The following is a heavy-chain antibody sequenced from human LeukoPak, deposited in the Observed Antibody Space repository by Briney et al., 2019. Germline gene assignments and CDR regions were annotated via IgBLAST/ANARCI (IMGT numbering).Heavy chain of an antibody. CDR2: ISGSGDRT. CDR3: AKSGRDGVTGHFDF. J-gene: IGHJ4*02. CDR1: GFTFSSYA. D-gene: IGHD5-24*01. Sequence: GGSLRLSCAASGFTFSSYAMSWVRQAPGKGLKWVSGISGSGDRTHDADSVKGRFTISRDTSKNTLYLQMNSLRVEDTAVYYCAKSGRDGVTGHFDFWGMGTLVTVSS. V-gene: IGHV3-23*01.